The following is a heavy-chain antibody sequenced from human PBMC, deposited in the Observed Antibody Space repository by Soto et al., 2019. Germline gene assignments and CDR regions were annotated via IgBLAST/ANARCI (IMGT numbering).Heavy chain of an antibody. J-gene: IGHJ3*02. D-gene: IGHD1-26*01. CDR3: ATGGARGGETDAFDI. CDR2: FDPEDGET. Sequence: ASVKVSCKVSGYTLTELSMHWVRQAPGKGLEWMGGFDPEDGETIYAQKFQGRVTMTEDTSTDTAYMELSSLRSEDTAVYYCATGGARGGETDAFDIWGQGTMVTVSS. V-gene: IGHV1-24*01. CDR1: GYTLTELS.